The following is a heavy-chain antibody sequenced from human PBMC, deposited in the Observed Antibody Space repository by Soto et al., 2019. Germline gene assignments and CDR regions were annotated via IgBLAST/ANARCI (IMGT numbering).Heavy chain of an antibody. CDR3: ARDSPDIPVSRGYFDL. Sequence: QVQLVQSGAEVKKPGASVKVPCKASGYTFTTYGITWVRQAPGQGLEWMGWISAYNGNTKNVQKVQGRVTMTTDTSTSTAYMELRSLRPDDTATYYCARDSPDIPVSRGYFDLWGQGTLVTVSS. D-gene: IGHD5-12*01. J-gene: IGHJ4*02. CDR2: ISAYNGNT. CDR1: GYTFTTYG. V-gene: IGHV1-18*01.